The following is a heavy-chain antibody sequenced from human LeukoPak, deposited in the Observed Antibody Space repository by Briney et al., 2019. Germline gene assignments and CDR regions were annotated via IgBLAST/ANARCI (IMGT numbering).Heavy chain of an antibody. CDR3: ASYYYDSSGYLEDAFDI. Sequence: GESLKISCKGSGYSFTSYWIGWVRQMPGKGLEWMGIIYPGDSDTRYSPSFQGQVTISADKSISTAYLQWSSLKASDTAMYYCASYYYDSSGYLEDAFDIWGQGTMVTVSS. J-gene: IGHJ3*02. V-gene: IGHV5-51*01. CDR2: IYPGDSDT. D-gene: IGHD3-22*01. CDR1: GYSFTSYW.